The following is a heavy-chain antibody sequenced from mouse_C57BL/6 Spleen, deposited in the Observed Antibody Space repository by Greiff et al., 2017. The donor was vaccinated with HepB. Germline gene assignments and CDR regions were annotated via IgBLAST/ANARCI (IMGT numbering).Heavy chain of an antibody. J-gene: IGHJ1*03. Sequence: EVQGVESGPELVKPGASVKMSCKASGYTFTDYNMHWVKQSHGKSLEWIGYINPNNGGTSYNQKFKGKATLTVNKSSSTAYMELRSLTSEDSAVYYCARQLLRYWYFDVWGTGTTVTVSS. CDR1: GYTFTDYN. CDR2: INPNNGGT. D-gene: IGHD1-1*01. V-gene: IGHV1-22*01. CDR3: ARQLLRYWYFDV.